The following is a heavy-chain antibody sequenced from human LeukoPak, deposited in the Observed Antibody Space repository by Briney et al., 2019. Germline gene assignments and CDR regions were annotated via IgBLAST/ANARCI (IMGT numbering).Heavy chain of an antibody. CDR2: IYTSAST. J-gene: IGHJ4*02. D-gene: IGHD3-3*01. V-gene: IGHV4-4*07. CDR1: GGSISSYY. Sequence: SETLSLTCTVSGGSISSYYWSWIRQPAGKGLDWIGRIYTSASTNYNPSLKSRVTMSVDTSKNQFSLKLSSVTAADTAVYYCAREGTGITIFGVVDYWGQGTLVTVSS. CDR3: AREGTGITIFGVVDY.